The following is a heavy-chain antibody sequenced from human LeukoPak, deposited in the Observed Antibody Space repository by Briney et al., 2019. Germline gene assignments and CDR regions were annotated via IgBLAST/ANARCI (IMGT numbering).Heavy chain of an antibody. CDR2: ISAYNGNT. Sequence: GASVKVSCKASGYTFTSYGISWVRQAPGQGLEWMGWISAYNGNTNYAQKLQGRVTMTTDTSTSTAYMELRSLRSDDTAVYYCARRSLAAAGALNFDYWGQGTLVTVSS. J-gene: IGHJ4*02. CDR3: ARRSLAAAGALNFDY. V-gene: IGHV1-18*01. CDR1: GYTFTSYG. D-gene: IGHD6-13*01.